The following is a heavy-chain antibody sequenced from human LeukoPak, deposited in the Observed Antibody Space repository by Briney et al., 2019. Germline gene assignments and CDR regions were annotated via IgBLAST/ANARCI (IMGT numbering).Heavy chain of an antibody. CDR2: ISGSGGST. Sequence: GGSLRLSCAVSGFTFSSYAMSWVRQAPGKGLEWVSAISGSGGSTYYADSVKGRFTISRDNSKNTLYLQMNSLRAEDTAVYYCAPRTGYSSSWVDYWGQGTLVTVSS. J-gene: IGHJ4*02. CDR1: GFTFSSYA. D-gene: IGHD6-13*01. V-gene: IGHV3-23*01. CDR3: APRTGYSSSWVDY.